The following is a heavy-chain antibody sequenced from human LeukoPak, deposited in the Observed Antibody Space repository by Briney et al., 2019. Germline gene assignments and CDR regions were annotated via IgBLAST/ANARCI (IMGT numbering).Heavy chain of an antibody. CDR2: ISSTSSTI. Sequence: GGSLRLSCAASGFTFSSYSMNWVRQTPGKELEWISYISSTSSTIYYADSVKGRFTISRDNFKNTLYLQMNSLRAEDTAVYYCAKDQGRHRLLWFGELLPDYWGQGTLVTVSS. V-gene: IGHV3-48*01. D-gene: IGHD3-10*01. CDR3: AKDQGRHRLLWFGELLPDY. J-gene: IGHJ4*02. CDR1: GFTFSSYS.